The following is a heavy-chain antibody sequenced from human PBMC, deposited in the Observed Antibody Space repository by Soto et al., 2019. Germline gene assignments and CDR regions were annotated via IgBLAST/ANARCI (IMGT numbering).Heavy chain of an antibody. Sequence: QVQLQESGPGLMKPSETLSLTCTVSGVSISSYFWNWLRQSPGKGLEWIGNISYSGRTNYNPSLRSRVTILLDTSKNEFSQKMTSVTTADSAMYFCARGALRFAGLDHWGQGNLVTVSS. J-gene: IGHJ4*02. V-gene: IGHV4-59*01. CDR2: ISYSGRT. CDR3: ARGALRFAGLDH. CDR1: GVSISSYF. D-gene: IGHD3-3*01.